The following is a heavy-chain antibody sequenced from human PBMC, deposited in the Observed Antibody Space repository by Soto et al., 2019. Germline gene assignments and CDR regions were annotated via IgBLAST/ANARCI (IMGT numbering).Heavy chain of an antibody. CDR1: GYSFTSYW. CDR2: IYPGDSDT. J-gene: IGHJ3*02. CDR3: ARHRMGDYGDYYDAFDI. Sequence: GESLKISCKGSGYSFTSYWIGWVRQMPGKGLEWMGIIYPGDSDTRYSPSFQGQVTISADKSISTAYLQWSSLKASDTAMYYCARHRMGDYGDYYDAFDIWGQGTMVTVSS. D-gene: IGHD4-17*01. V-gene: IGHV5-51*01.